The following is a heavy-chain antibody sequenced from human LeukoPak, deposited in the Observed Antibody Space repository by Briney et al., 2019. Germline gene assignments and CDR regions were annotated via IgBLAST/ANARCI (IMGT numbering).Heavy chain of an antibody. CDR1: GLTFSSHW. Sequence: GGSLRLSCAASGLTFSSHWMHWVRQAPGKGLVWVSRITNDGSSTTYADSVKGRFTISRDNSKNTLYLQMNSLRAEDTAVYYCARALSYGMDVWGQGTTVTVSS. J-gene: IGHJ6*02. V-gene: IGHV3-74*01. CDR3: ARALSYGMDV. CDR2: ITNDGSST. D-gene: IGHD3-16*02.